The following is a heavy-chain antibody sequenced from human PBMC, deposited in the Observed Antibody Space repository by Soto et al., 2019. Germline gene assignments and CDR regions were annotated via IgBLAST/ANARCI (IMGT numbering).Heavy chain of an antibody. CDR3: VRKHNRAGSLDS. Sequence: SETLSLTCAVSGYSISSSNWWGWIRQPPGKGLEWIGYIYYSGSTYNNPSLKSRVTMSVDTSKNQFSLNLRSVTAADTAVYYCVRKHNRAGSLDSWGPGILVTVSS. J-gene: IGHJ4*02. CDR2: IYYSGST. V-gene: IGHV4-28*01. CDR1: GYSISSSNW. D-gene: IGHD2-21*01.